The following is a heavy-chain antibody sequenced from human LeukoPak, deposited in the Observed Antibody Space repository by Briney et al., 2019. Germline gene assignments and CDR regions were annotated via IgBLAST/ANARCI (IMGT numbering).Heavy chain of an antibody. D-gene: IGHD1-26*01. CDR1: RFTFSIFA. CDR2: ISSSSSTI. Sequence: GGSLRLSCAASRFTFSIFAMNWVRQAPGKGLEWLSYISSSSSTIYYADSVKGRFTISRDNAKNSLYLQMNSLRAEDTAVYYCXXXXWWEDYYYYMDVWGKGTTVTVSS. V-gene: IGHV3-48*01. CDR3: XXXXWWEDYYYYMDV. J-gene: IGHJ6*03.